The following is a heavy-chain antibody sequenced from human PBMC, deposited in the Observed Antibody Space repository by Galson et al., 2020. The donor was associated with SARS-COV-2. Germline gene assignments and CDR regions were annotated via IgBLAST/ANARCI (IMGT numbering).Heavy chain of an antibody. CDR1: GFTFRDYA. CDR3: TRPHFYDSSGFPDAFDI. V-gene: IGHV3-49*04. J-gene: IGHJ3*02. CDR2: IRSKAYGWTT. D-gene: IGHD3-22*01. Sequence: GGSLRLSCTASGFTFRDYAMSWVRQAPGRGLEWVGFIRSKAYGWTTEYAASVKGRFTISRDDSKSIAYLQINSLKTEDTAVYYCTRPHFYDSSGFPDAFDIWGQGTMVTVSS.